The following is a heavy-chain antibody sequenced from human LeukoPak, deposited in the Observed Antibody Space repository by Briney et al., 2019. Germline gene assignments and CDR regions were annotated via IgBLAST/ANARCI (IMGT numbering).Heavy chain of an antibody. CDR3: ARDYNSGVTGDY. D-gene: IGHD2-8*02. CDR2: IIPIFGTA. J-gene: IGHJ4*02. CDR1: GYTFTGYY. V-gene: IGHV1-69*13. Sequence: SVKVSCKASGYTFTGYYMHWVRQAPGQGLEWMGGIIPIFGTANYAQKFQGRVTITADESTSTAYMELSSLRSEDTAVYYCARDYNSGVTGDYWGQGTLVTVSS.